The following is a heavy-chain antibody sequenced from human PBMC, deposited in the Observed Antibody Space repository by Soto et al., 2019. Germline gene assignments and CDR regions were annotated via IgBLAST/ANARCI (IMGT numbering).Heavy chain of an antibody. J-gene: IGHJ4*02. D-gene: IGHD3-10*01. V-gene: IGHV3-11*01. CDR3: ASDSYAVDLGH. CDR2: ISRSGSVI. CDR1: GFTFSDPY. Sequence: QVQLVESGGGLVKPGGSLRLSCAASGFTFSDPYMSWIRQAPGKGLEWVSYISRSGSVIYYADSVKGRFTISRDDAKNSLYLQMNSLRAEDTAVYYCASDSYAVDLGHWGQGTLVTVSS.